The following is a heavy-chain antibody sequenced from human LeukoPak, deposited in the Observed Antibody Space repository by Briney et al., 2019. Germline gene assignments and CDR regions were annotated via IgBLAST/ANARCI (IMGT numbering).Heavy chain of an antibody. V-gene: IGHV3-23*01. Sequence: GGSLRLSCAASGFTFSTFAMVWVRQSPGKGLEWVSSIFPSGGEIHYADSVRGRFTISRDNSKSTLSLQMNSLRVEDTAIYYCATYRQVLLPFESWGQGTLVTVSS. J-gene: IGHJ4*02. CDR3: ATYRQVLLPFES. CDR2: IFPSGGEI. D-gene: IGHD2-8*02. CDR1: GFTFSTFA.